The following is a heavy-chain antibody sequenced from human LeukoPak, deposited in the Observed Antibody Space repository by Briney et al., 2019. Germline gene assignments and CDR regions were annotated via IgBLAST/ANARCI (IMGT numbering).Heavy chain of an antibody. J-gene: IGHJ6*03. CDR2: IYSGGST. V-gene: IGHV3-53*05. CDR1: GFTVSSNY. Sequence: GGSLRLSCAASGFTVSSNYMSWVRQAPGKGLEWVSVIYSGGSTYYADSVKGRFTISRDNSKNTLYLQMNSLRAEDTAVYYCARDRLGVAAAGYYYYYYMDVWGKGTTVTVSS. CDR3: ARDRLGVAAAGYYYYYYMDV. D-gene: IGHD6-13*01.